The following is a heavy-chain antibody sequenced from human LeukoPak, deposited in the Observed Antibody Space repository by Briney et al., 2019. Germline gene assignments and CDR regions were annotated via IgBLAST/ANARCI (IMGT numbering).Heavy chain of an antibody. CDR2: INHSGST. CDR1: GGSFSGYY. J-gene: IGHJ3*02. CDR3: ARLTTVTTRAFDI. Sequence: NPSETLSLTCAVYGGSFSGYYWSWICQPPGKGLEWIGEINHSGSTNYNPSLKSRVTISVDTSKNQFSLKLSSVTAADTAVYYCARLTTVTTRAFDIWGQGTMVTVSS. D-gene: IGHD4-17*01. V-gene: IGHV4-34*01.